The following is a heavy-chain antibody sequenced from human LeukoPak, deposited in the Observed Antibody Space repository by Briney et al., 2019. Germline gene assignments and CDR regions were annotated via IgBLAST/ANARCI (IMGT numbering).Heavy chain of an antibody. Sequence: GGSLRLSCAASGFTFRSYSMNWVRQAPGKGLEWISYISSGSSTIYYADSVKGRFTISRDNAKNSLYLQMNSLRAEDTAVYYCARVLHKRNYDSSDYYGYWGQGTLVTVSS. CDR2: ISSGSSTI. V-gene: IGHV3-48*01. J-gene: IGHJ4*02. D-gene: IGHD3-22*01. CDR1: GFTFRSYS. CDR3: ARVLHKRNYDSSDYYGY.